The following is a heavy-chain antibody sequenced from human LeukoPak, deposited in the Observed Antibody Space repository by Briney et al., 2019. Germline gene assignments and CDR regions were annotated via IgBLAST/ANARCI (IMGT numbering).Heavy chain of an antibody. J-gene: IGHJ4*02. CDR2: IYYSGST. Sequence: SETLSLTCAVYGGSFSGYYWSWIRQPPGKGREWIGYIYYSGSTYYNPSLKSRVAISVDTSKNQFSLKLSSVTAADTAVYYCARQSSFTYYFDSWGQGTLVTVSS. CDR1: GGSFSGYY. V-gene: IGHV4-34*09. CDR3: ARQSSFTYYFDS.